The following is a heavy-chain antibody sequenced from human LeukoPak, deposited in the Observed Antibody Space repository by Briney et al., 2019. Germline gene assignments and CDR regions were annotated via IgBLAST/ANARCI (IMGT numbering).Heavy chain of an antibody. Sequence: GGSLRLSCAASGFTFSSYEMNWVRQAPGKGLEWVSYISSSGTTIYYADSVKGRFTISRDNSKNTLYLQMNSLRAEDTAVYYCAKWAYGDLGFYFDYWGQGTLVTVSS. CDR3: AKWAYGDLGFYFDY. D-gene: IGHD4-17*01. CDR1: GFTFSSYE. CDR2: ISSSGTTI. V-gene: IGHV3-48*03. J-gene: IGHJ4*02.